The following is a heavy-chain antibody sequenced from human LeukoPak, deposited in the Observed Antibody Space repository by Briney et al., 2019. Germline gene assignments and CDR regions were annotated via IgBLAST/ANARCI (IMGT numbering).Heavy chain of an antibody. J-gene: IGHJ4*02. D-gene: IGHD6-25*01. V-gene: IGHV1-69*05. CDR2: IIPIFGTA. CDR3: ARGLSLAAAGNHFDY. CDR1: GGTFSSYA. Sequence: ASVKVSCKASGGTFSSYAISWVRQAPGQGLEWMGGIIPIFGTANYAQKFQGRVTITTDGSTSTAYMELSSLRSEDTAVYYCARGLSLAAAGNHFDYWGQGTLVTVSS.